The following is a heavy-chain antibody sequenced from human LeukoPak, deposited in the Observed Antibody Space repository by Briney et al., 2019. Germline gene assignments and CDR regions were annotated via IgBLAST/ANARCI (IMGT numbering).Heavy chain of an antibody. CDR1: GGSFSGYY. V-gene: IGHV4-34*01. Sequence: SETLSLTCAVYGGSFSGYYWSWIRQPPGKGLEWIGEINHSGSTNYNPSLKSRVTISVDTSKNQFSLKLSSVTAADTAVYYCASKSWRYNWFDPWGQGTLVTVSS. J-gene: IGHJ5*02. D-gene: IGHD3-10*01. CDR2: INHSGST. CDR3: ASKSWRYNWFDP.